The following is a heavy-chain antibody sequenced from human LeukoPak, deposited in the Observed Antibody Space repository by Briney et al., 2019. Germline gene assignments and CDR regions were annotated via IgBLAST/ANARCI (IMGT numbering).Heavy chain of an antibody. V-gene: IGHV4-61*08. CDR1: GGSISNSDYY. Sequence: SETLSLTCTVSGGSISNSDYYWDWIRQPPGKGLEWIGYIYYSGSTNYNPSLKSRVTISVDTSKNQFSLKLSSVTAADTAVYYCARVGTIFGVVITPNWFDPWGQGTLVTVSS. CDR2: IYYSGST. CDR3: ARVGTIFGVVITPNWFDP. D-gene: IGHD3-3*01. J-gene: IGHJ5*02.